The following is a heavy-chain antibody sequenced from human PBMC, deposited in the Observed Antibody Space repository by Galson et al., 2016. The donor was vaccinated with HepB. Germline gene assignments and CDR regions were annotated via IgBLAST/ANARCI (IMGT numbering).Heavy chain of an antibody. CDR1: KFRFSAYG. CDR3: AKHTYIYASATFSGFDS. D-gene: IGHD5-18*01. V-gene: IGHV3-30*18. CDR2: ISYDGSNK. Sequence: SLRLSCAASKFRFSAYGMHWVRQAPGKGLEWVAVISYDGSNKYYADSVKGRFTISRDNSKNTLHLQMDGLKAEDTAIYYCAKHTYIYASATFSGFDSWGQGTLGTASS. J-gene: IGHJ4*02.